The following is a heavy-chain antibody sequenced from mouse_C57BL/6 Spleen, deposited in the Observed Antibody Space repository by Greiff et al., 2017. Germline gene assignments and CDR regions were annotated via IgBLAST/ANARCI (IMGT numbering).Heavy chain of an antibody. V-gene: IGHV5-17*01. CDR2: ISSGSSTI. J-gene: IGHJ3*01. D-gene: IGHD4-1*01. CDR1: GFTFSDYG. Sequence: EVQLVESGGGLVKPGGSLKLSCAASGFTFSDYGMHWVRQAPEKGLEWVAYISSGSSTIYYADTVKGRFTISRDNAKHTLFLQMTSLRSEDTAMYYCARNTGTWGAWFAYWGQGTLVTVSA. CDR3: ARNTGTWGAWFAY.